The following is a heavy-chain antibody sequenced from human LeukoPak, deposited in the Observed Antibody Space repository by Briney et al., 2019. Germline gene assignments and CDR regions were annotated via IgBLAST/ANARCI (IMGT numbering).Heavy chain of an antibody. D-gene: IGHD3-10*01. V-gene: IGHV1-69*01. CDR1: GGTFSNYA. J-gene: IGHJ3*02. CDR2: IIPIFGTG. Sequence: SVTVSFKASGGTFSNYAISWVRQAPGQGLEWMGGIIPIFGTGNYAQKFQGRVTITADESTSTAYMELSSLRSEDTAVYFCARDFHYSGSGSYYNRAFDIWGQGTVVTVSS. CDR3: ARDFHYSGSGSYYNRAFDI.